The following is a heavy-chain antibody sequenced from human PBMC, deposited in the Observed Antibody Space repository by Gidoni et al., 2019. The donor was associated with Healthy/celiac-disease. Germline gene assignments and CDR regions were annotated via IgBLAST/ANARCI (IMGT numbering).Heavy chain of an antibody. J-gene: IGHJ5*02. CDR3: ARINGYDFWSGYFVSWFDP. D-gene: IGHD3-3*01. CDR2: IFSNDEK. Sequence: QVTLKESGPVLVKPTETLTLTCTVSGFSLSNARMGVSWIRQPPGKALEWLAHIFSNDEKSYSTSLKSRLTISKDTSKSQVVLTMTNMDPVDTATYYCARINGYDFWSGYFVSWFDPWGQGTLVTVSS. CDR1: GFSLSNARMG. V-gene: IGHV2-26*01.